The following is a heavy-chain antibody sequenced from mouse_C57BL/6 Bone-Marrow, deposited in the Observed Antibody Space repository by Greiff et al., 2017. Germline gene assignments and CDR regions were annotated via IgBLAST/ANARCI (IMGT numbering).Heavy chain of an antibody. V-gene: IGHV1-81*01. CDR1: GYTFTSYG. CDR3: ARAQLRLFFFAY. J-gene: IGHJ3*01. CDR2: IYPRSGNT. Sequence: QVQLQQSGAELARPGASVKLSCKASGYTFTSYGISWVKQRTGQGLEWIGEIYPRSGNTYYNEKFKGKATLTADKSSSTAYMELRSLTSEDSAVYYCARAQLRLFFFAYWGQGTLVTVSA. D-gene: IGHD3-2*02.